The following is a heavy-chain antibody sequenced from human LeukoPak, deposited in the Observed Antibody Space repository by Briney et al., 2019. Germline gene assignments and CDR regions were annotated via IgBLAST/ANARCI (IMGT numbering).Heavy chain of an antibody. CDR2: IYPGDSDT. J-gene: IGHJ4*02. Sequence: GESLQISCKGSGYSFTSYWIGWVRQVPGKGLEWMGIIYPGDSDTRYSPSFQGQVTISVDKSISTAYLQWSSLKASDTAMYYCARQYYGDYARFDYWGQGTLVTVSS. D-gene: IGHD4-17*01. V-gene: IGHV5-51*01. CDR1: GYSFTSYW. CDR3: ARQYYGDYARFDY.